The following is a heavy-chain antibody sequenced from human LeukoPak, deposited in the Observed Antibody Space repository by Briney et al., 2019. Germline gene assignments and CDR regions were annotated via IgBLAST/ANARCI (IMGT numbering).Heavy chain of an antibody. Sequence: SQTLSLTCTVSGDSISSGDYYWSWIRQPAGKGLEWIGRISSSGSTNYNPSLKSRVTISVDTSKNQFSLKLSSVTAADTAVYYCARGCPNSDQYYDPGGCYDYWGQGTLVTVSS. V-gene: IGHV4-61*02. CDR2: ISSSGST. J-gene: IGHJ4*02. CDR1: GDSISSGDYY. CDR3: ARGCPNSDQYYDPGGCYDY. D-gene: IGHD3-22*01.